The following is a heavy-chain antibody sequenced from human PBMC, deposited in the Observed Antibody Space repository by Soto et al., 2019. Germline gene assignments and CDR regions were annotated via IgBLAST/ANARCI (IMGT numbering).Heavy chain of an antibody. CDR2: IIPIFCTA. CDR1: GGTFSSSA. D-gene: IGHD1-26*01. J-gene: IGHJ4*02. Sequence: QVQLVQSGAEVKKPGSSVKVYCKASGGTFSSSAISWVRQSPGQGLEWMGGIIPIFCTANYAQKFQGRVTSTADESTSTAYMELSSLRSEDTAVYYCARDPSPYSGSYYPYYFDYWGQGTLVTVSS. CDR3: ARDPSPYSGSYYPYYFDY. V-gene: IGHV1-69*01.